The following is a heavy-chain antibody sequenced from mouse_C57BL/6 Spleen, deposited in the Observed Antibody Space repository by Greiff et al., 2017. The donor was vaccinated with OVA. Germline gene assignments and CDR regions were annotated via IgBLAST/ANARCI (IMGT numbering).Heavy chain of an antibody. J-gene: IGHJ4*01. CDR1: GYAFSSYW. Sequence: VKLQESGAELVKPGASVKISCKASGYAFSSYWMNWVKQRPGKGLEWIGQIYPGDGDTNYNGKFKGKATLTADKSSSTAYMQLSSLTSEDSAVYFCASLLYYAMDYWGQGTSVTVSS. CDR3: ASLLYYAMDY. CDR2: IYPGDGDT. V-gene: IGHV1-80*01. D-gene: IGHD2-1*01.